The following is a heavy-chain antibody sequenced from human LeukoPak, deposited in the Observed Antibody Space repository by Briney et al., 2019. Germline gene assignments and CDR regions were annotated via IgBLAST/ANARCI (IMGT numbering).Heavy chain of an antibody. V-gene: IGHV3-30*02. Sequence: GGSLRLSCGASGFTFSTSAMHWVRQGPGKGLEWVAYIAHHGNNKYYADSVKGRFTISRDNSKGSLYLQMNSLRADDTAVYYCAKDGSWSCTDWGQGTLVRVSS. CDR3: AKDGSWSCTD. J-gene: IGHJ4*02. D-gene: IGHD2-8*02. CDR1: GFTFSTSA. CDR2: IAHHGNNK.